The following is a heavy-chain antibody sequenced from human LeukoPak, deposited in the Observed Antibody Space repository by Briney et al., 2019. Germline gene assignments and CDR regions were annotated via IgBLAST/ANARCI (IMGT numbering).Heavy chain of an antibody. V-gene: IGHV5-51*01. CDR3: ARQRDSGFDFDS. CDR1: RYSFTNYW. J-gene: IGHJ4*02. Sequence: GESLKISCMGSRYSFTNYWIGWVRQVPGSGLEWMGVIYPSDSDTRYSPSFQGQVTISADKSIDTAYLQWSSLKASDTAMYYCARQRDSGFDFDSWGQGTLVTVSS. CDR2: IYPSDSDT. D-gene: IGHD5-12*01.